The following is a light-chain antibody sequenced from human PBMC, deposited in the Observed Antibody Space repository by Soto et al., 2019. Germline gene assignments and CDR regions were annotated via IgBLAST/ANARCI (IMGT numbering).Light chain of an antibody. J-gene: IGKJ1*01. CDR1: QSVSTC. CDR2: GAS. V-gene: IGKV3-15*01. Sequence: EIVLTQSPGTLSLSPGERATLSCRASQSVSTCLAWYQQKPGQAPRLLIYGASTRATGIPARFSGSGSGTEFTLTINSLQSEDFAVYYCQQYNNWPMWTFGQGTKVDI. CDR3: QQYNNWPMWT.